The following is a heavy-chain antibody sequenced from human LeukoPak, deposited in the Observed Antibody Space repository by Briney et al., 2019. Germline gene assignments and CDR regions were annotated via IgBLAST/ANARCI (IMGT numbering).Heavy chain of an antibody. J-gene: IGHJ5*02. D-gene: IGHD3-16*01. CDR3: ARRFGSEGPGYNWFDP. CDR1: GGSISSYY. CDR2: IYYSGST. V-gene: IGHV4-59*08. Sequence: PSETLSLTCTVSGGSISSYYWSWIRQPPGKGLEWIGYIYYSGSTNYNPSLKSRVTISVDTSKNQFSLKLNSVTAADTAVYYCARRFGSEGPGYNWFDPWGQGTLVTVSS.